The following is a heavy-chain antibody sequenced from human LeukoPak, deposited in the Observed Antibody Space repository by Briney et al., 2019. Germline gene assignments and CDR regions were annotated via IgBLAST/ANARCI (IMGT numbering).Heavy chain of an antibody. V-gene: IGHV4-39*01. Sequence: SETLSLTCTVSGGSFTSNAYYWGWIRQPPGKGLEWIGSIYNTGSTSYNPSLKSRVTISVDTSKNQFSLRLSSVTAADTAVYYCATWRTAKTGFDYWGQGTLVTVSS. D-gene: IGHD1-1*01. CDR1: GGSFTSNAYY. CDR3: ATWRTAKTGFDY. CDR2: IYNTGST. J-gene: IGHJ4*02.